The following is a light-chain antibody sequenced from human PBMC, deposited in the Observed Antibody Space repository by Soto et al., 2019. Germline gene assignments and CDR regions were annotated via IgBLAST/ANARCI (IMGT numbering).Light chain of an antibody. CDR1: QSISSNY. CDR3: QRYGDSPT. J-gene: IGKJ1*01. Sequence: EIVLTQSPGTLSLSPGERATLSCRASQSISSNYVAWYQQKPGQAPRLLIYDASSRATGIPNRFSGSGSGTDFTLTISRLEPEDFAVFYCQRYGDSPTFGQGTKVEIK. V-gene: IGKV3-20*01. CDR2: DAS.